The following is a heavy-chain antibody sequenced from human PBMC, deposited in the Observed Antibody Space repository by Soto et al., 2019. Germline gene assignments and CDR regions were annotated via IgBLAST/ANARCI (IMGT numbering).Heavy chain of an antibody. CDR3: TRXLSTPPGSSTDYYGLDG. J-gene: IGHJ6*02. V-gene: IGHV3-49*04. CDR2: IRSKPYGETT. Sequence: SGGSLRLSCTASGFTFGYYTMSWVRQAPGKGLEWVGFIRSKPYGETTEYAASVKGRFTISRDDYRSIAYLQMNSLKTEDTAVYWCTRXLSTPPGSSTDYYGLDGWGPGTTVTVSS. CDR1: GFTFGYYT. D-gene: IGHD2-2*01.